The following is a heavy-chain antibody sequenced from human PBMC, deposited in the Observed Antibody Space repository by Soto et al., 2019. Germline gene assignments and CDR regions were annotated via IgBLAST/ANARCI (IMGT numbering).Heavy chain of an antibody. V-gene: IGHV3-23*01. CDR2: ISGSGGST. CDR3: AKDPSKYSSSWYYYGMDV. D-gene: IGHD6-13*01. J-gene: IGHJ6*02. CDR1: GFTFSSYA. Sequence: PGGSLRLSCAASGFTFSSYAMSWVRQAPGKGLEWVSAISGSGGSTYYADSVKGRFTISRDNSKNTLYLQMNSLRAEDTAVYYCAKDPSKYSSSWYYYGMDVWGQGTTVTVSS.